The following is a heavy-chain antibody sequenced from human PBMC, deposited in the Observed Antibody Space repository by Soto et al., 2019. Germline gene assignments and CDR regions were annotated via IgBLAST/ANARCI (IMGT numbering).Heavy chain of an antibody. V-gene: IGHV3-23*01. CDR2: ISISGGNT. Sequence: EVQLLESGGGLVQPGGSLRLSCAASGLPFSSHAMSWVRQATGKGLEWVSSISISGGNTYYADSVRGRFTISRDNSKNTWYLHMNSLTAEDTAIYYCANEIRPNDYWGQGTLVTVSS. CDR3: ANEIRPNDY. CDR1: GLPFSSHA. D-gene: IGHD4-17*01. J-gene: IGHJ4*02.